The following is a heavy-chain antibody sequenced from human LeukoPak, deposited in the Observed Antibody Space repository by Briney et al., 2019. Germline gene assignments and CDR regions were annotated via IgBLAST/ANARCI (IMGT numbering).Heavy chain of an antibody. Sequence: GGSLRPSCAASGFTFSTYRMNWVRQVPGKGLEWVSSISSSSSYIYYADSVKGRFTISRDNAKNSLFLQMHSLRAEDTAVYYCATDDYGAFDYWGQGTLVTVSS. CDR1: GFTFSTYR. J-gene: IGHJ4*02. V-gene: IGHV3-21*01. CDR3: ATDDYGAFDY. D-gene: IGHD4/OR15-4a*01. CDR2: ISSSSSYI.